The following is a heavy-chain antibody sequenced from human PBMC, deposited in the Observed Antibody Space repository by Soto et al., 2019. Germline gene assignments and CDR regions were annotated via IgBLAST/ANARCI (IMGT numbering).Heavy chain of an antibody. V-gene: IGHV1-18*01. J-gene: IGHJ4*02. CDR3: ARDGVGYYDSSGYYHFDY. CDR2: ISAYNGNT. Sequence: ASVKVSCKASGYTFTSYGISWVRQAPGQGLEWMGWISAYNGNTNYAQKLQGRVTMTTDTSTSTAYMELRSLRSDDTAVYYCARDGVGYYDSSGYYHFDYWGQGTLVTVSS. CDR1: GYTFTSYG. D-gene: IGHD3-22*01.